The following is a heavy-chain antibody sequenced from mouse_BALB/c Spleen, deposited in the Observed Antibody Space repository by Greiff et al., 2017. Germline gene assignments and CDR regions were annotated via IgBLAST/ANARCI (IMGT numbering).Heavy chain of an antibody. Sequence: VQRVESGPGLVAPSQSLSITCTVSGFSLTSYGVHWVRQPPGKGLEWLGVIWAGGSTNYNSALMSRLSISKDNSKSQVFLKMNSLQTDDTAMYYCARDRVITTATTPFDYWGQGTTLTVSS. CDR2: IWAGGST. V-gene: IGHV2-9*02. CDR1: GFSLTSYG. J-gene: IGHJ2*01. D-gene: IGHD1-2*01. CDR3: ARDRVITTATTPFDY.